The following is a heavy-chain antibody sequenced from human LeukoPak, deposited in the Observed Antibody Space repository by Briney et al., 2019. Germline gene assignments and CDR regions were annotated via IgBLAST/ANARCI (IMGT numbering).Heavy chain of an antibody. CDR3: AELGITMIGGV. Sequence: GGSLRLSCAASGFTFSSSWMTWVRQAPGKGLEWVASIREDGSVKTSVDSVKGRFTISRDNAKNSLYLQMNSLRAEDTAVCYCAELGITMIGGVWGKGTTVTISS. J-gene: IGHJ6*04. V-gene: IGHV3-7*01. D-gene: IGHD3-10*02. CDR1: GFTFSSSW. CDR2: IREDGSVK.